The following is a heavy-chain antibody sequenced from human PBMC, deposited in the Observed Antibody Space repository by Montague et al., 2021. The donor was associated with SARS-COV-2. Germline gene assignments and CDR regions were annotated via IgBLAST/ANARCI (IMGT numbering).Heavy chain of an antibody. CDR3: AKAHYYDSSGYYF. CDR2: ISGSGGTT. D-gene: IGHD3-22*01. Sequence: SLRLSCAASGFTFSYYAMSWVRQAPGKGLEWVSTISGSGGTTYYADSVKGRFTISRDNSKNTLYLRMNSLRTEDTAVYYCAKAHYYDSSGYYFWGQGILVTVSS. CDR1: GFTFSYYA. V-gene: IGHV3-23*01. J-gene: IGHJ4*02.